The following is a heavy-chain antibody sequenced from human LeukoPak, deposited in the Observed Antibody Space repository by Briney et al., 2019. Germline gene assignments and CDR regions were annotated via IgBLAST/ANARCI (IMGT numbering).Heavy chain of an antibody. D-gene: IGHD3-10*01. J-gene: IGHJ4*02. V-gene: IGHV1-18*01. CDR1: GYTFINYG. Sequence: ASVKVSCKTSGYTFINYGINWVRQAPGQGLQWMGWISTHNGKTHYAQNFQDRITMTTDTSTSTAYLELRSLRSDDTTVYFCARQYCITTDCSLIQTYFDYWGQGTLDTVSS. CDR3: ARQYCITTDCSLIQTYFDY. CDR2: ISTHNGKT.